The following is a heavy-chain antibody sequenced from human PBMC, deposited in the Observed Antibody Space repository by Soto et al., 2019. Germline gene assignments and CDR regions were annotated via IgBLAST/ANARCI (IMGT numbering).Heavy chain of an antibody. J-gene: IGHJ4*02. CDR2: IYYTGST. D-gene: IGHD2-21*02. V-gene: IGHV4-30-4*01. CDR1: GGSISSGDYY. Sequence: QVQLQESGPGLVKPSQTLSLTCTVSGGSISSGDYYWSWIRQPPGKGLEWIGYIYYTGSTYYHPSLKSRVTMSVDTSKNQFSLKPSSVTAADTAVYYCARVPAGGNSDYFDYWGQGTLVTVSS. CDR3: ARVPAGGNSDYFDY.